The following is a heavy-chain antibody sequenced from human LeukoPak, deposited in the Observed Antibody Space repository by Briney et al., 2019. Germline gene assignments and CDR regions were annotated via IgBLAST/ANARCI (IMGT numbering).Heavy chain of an antibody. Sequence: GGSLRLSCAASGFTFSSYGMHWVRQASGKGLEWVGHIRSKANNYATTYAASVRGRFTISRDDSKNTTYLQMNSLKTEDTAVYYRTRSRDGYNIDYWGQGTLVTVSS. D-gene: IGHD5-24*01. CDR1: GFTFSSYG. J-gene: IGHJ4*02. CDR3: TRSRDGYNIDY. CDR2: IRSKANNYAT. V-gene: IGHV3-73*01.